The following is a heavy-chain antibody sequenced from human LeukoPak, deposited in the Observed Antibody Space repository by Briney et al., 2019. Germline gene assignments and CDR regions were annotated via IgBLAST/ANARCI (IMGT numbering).Heavy chain of an antibody. CDR2: IYYSGST. Sequence: KPSETLSLTCTVSGGSISSYYWSWIRQPPGKGLEWIGYIYYSGSTNYNPSLKSRVTISVDTSKNQFSLKLSSVTAAVTAVYYCAREVPHALGYCSSTSCQNYYYYYYMDVWGKGTTVTVSS. CDR1: GGSISSYY. D-gene: IGHD2-2*01. V-gene: IGHV4-59*01. J-gene: IGHJ6*03. CDR3: AREVPHALGYCSSTSCQNYYYYYYMDV.